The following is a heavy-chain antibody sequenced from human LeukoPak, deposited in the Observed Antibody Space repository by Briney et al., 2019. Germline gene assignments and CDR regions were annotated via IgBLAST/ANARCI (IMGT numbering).Heavy chain of an antibody. D-gene: IGHD4-11*01. CDR2: IYSSGSA. V-gene: IGHV4-59*01. J-gene: IGHJ4*02. Sequence: ASETLSLTCTVSGGSISSFYWSWIRQPPGKGLEWIGHIYSSGSANYNPSLKSRVTMSVDTPKNQFSLNLSSVTAADTAMYYCAREPYSDYTIDYWGQGTLVTVSS. CDR1: GGSISSFY. CDR3: AREPYSDYTIDY.